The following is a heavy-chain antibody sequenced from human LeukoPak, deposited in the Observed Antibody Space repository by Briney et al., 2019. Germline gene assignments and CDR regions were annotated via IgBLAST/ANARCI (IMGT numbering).Heavy chain of an antibody. J-gene: IGHJ4*02. Sequence: SSETLSLTCTVSGGSISSYYWSWIRQPPGKGLEWSGYIYYSGSTNYNPSLKSRVTISVDTSKNQFSLKLSSVTAADTAVYYCARRHWGPIDYWGQGTLVTVSS. V-gene: IGHV4-59*08. CDR3: ARRHWGPIDY. D-gene: IGHD7-27*01. CDR2: IYYSGST. CDR1: GGSISSYY.